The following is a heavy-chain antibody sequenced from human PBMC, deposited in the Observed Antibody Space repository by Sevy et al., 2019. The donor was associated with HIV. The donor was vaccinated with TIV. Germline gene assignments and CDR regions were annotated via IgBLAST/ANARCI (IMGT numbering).Heavy chain of an antibody. CDR1: GFTFSSYW. Sequence: ASVKVSCAASGFTFSSYWMSWVRQAPGKGLEWVAHIKRDGTEKYYVDSVKGRFTISRDNAKNSLYLQMNSLRAEDTAVYYCARDCSSSSCLWGMDVWGQGTTVTVSS. J-gene: IGHJ6*02. CDR3: ARDCSSSSCLWGMDV. CDR2: IKRDGTEK. D-gene: IGHD2-2*01. V-gene: IGHV3-7*03.